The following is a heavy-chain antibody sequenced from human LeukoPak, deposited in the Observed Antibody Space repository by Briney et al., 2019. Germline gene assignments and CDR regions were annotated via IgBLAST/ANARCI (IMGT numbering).Heavy chain of an antibody. J-gene: IGHJ2*01. CDR2: ISYNSDTI. V-gene: IGHV3-9*01. CDR1: GFTFDDYA. Sequence: PGGSLRLSCAASGFTFDDYAMHWVRQAPGKGLEWVSGISYNSDTIAYADSVKGRFTISRDNAKNSLYLQMNSLRAEDTALYYCAKDYFCADCYSAWYFDLWARGTLVTVSS. CDR3: AKDYFCADCYSAWYFDL. D-gene: IGHD2-21*02.